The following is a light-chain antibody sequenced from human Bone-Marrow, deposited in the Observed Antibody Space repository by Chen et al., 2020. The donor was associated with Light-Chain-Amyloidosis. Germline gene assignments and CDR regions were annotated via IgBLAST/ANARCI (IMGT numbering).Light chain of an antibody. CDR2: EDT. J-gene: IGLJ3*02. CDR1: NNDVGGHAF. V-gene: IGLV2-23*01. CDR3: STLAAGSTWV. Sequence: QSALTQPASVSGFPGQSITISCTGTNNDVGGHAFVSWYQRHPGKAPKFLIYEDTERASGVSNRFSGSKSGNTASLTISGLQAEYEADYYCSTLAAGSTWVFGGGTSLTVL.